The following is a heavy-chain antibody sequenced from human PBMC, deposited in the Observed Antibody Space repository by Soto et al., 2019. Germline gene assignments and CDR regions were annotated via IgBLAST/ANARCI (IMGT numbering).Heavy chain of an antibody. V-gene: IGHV3-23*01. CDR1: GFTLSSYA. CDR3: ARGQRALITYGPFDP. D-gene: IGHD4-17*01. J-gene: IGHJ5*02. CDR2: FSGTGGYT. Sequence: PGGSLRLSCAASGFTLSSYAMSWVRQAPGKGLEWVSTFSGTGGYTYYADSVKGRFTLSRDDSKNTLFLHMNSLRAADTAVYYCARGQRALITYGPFDPWGQGTLVTVS.